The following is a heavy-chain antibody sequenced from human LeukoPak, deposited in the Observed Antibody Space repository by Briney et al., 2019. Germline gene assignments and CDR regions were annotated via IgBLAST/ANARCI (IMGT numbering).Heavy chain of an antibody. J-gene: IGHJ4*02. Sequence: GGSLRLSCAASGFTFSSYSMNWVRQAPGKGLEWVSSISSSSSYIYYADSEKGRFTISRDNAKNSLYLQMNSLRAEDTAVYYCAREDPGYSSGPLDYWGQGTLVTVSS. D-gene: IGHD6-19*01. CDR3: AREDPGYSSGPLDY. V-gene: IGHV3-21*01. CDR2: ISSSSSYI. CDR1: GFTFSSYS.